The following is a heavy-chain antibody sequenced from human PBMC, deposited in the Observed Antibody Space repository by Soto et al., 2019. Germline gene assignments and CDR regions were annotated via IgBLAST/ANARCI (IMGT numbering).Heavy chain of an antibody. D-gene: IGHD3-9*01. J-gene: IGHJ6*03. Sequence: TETLSLTCTVSGCSISNFYWSWIRQPPGKGLEWIGYVYYTGSTSYNPSLKRRVTFSADSSRGQFSLRLNSVTAADTAVYYCARTVLGPDLLADSFVDYYYYMDVWGQGTTVTVSS. CDR3: ARTVLGPDLLADSFVDYYYYMDV. CDR2: VYYTGST. V-gene: IGHV4-59*08. CDR1: GCSISNFY.